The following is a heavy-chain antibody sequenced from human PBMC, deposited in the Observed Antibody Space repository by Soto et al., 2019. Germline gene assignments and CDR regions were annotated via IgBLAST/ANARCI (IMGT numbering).Heavy chain of an antibody. D-gene: IGHD3-16*01. V-gene: IGHV1-3*01. J-gene: IGHJ3*02. CDR2: INAGNGNT. Sequence: ASVKLSCKASGYTFTSYAMHWVRQAPGQRLEWMGWINAGNGNTKYSQKFQGRVTITRDTSASTAYMELSSLRSEDTAVYYCATYAWGRAFDIWGQGTMVTVSS. CDR1: GYTFTSYA. CDR3: ATYAWGRAFDI.